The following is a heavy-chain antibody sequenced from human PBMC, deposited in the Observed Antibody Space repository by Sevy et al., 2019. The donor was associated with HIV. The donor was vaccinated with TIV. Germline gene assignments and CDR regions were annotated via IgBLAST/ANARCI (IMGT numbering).Heavy chain of an antibody. J-gene: IGHJ1*01. CDR3: ALERLSSDVAEYFQN. CDR2: IWYDGTIK. CDR1: GFTFSSYV. Sequence: GGSLRLSCAASGFTFSSYVMHWVRQAPGKGLEWVALIWYDGTIKYYADSVKGRFTISRDNFQNSLFLQMDSLRPEDTAVYYCALERLSSDVAEYFQNWGQGTLVTVSS. V-gene: IGHV3-30*02. D-gene: IGHD1-1*01.